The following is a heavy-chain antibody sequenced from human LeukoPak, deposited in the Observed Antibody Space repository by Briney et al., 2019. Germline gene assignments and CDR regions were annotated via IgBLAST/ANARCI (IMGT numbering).Heavy chain of an antibody. CDR2: IYHSGST. J-gene: IGHJ3*02. CDR3: ARDWVVSYYDSSGYPPDAFDI. D-gene: IGHD3-22*01. Sequence: SETLSLTCAVYGGSFSGYYWSWIRQPPGKGLEWIGYIYHSGSTYYNPSLKSRVTISVDRSKNQFSLKLSSVTAADTAVYYCARDWVVSYYDSSGYPPDAFDIWGQGTMVTVSS. CDR1: GGSFSGYY. V-gene: IGHV4-34*01.